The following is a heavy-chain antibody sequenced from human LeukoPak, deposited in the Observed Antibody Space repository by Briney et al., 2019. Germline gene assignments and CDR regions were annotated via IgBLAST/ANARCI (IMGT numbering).Heavy chain of an antibody. CDR1: GFTFSSYG. J-gene: IGHJ6*02. CDR3: ARDLLPLYYDFWSGAYYGMDV. V-gene: IGHV3-33*01. Sequence: GGSLRLSCAASGFTFSSYGMHWVRQAPGKGLEWVAVIWYDGSNKYYADSVKGRSTISRDNSKNTLYLQMNSLRAEDTAVYYCARDLLPLYYDFWSGAYYGMDVWGQGTTVTVSS. CDR2: IWYDGSNK. D-gene: IGHD3-3*01.